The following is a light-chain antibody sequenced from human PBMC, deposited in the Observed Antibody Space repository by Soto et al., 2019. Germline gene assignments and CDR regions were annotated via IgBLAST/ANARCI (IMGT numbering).Light chain of an antibody. CDR3: SSYTTSSSYV. V-gene: IGLV2-14*01. CDR2: DVY. Sequence: QSALTQPASVSGSPGQSITISCTGTSSDVGGFNYVSWYQQHPGKAPKLLIFDVYSRPSGISNRFSGSKSGNTASLTFSGLQAEDEADYYCSSYTTSSSYVFGAGTKVTVL. J-gene: IGLJ1*01. CDR1: SSDVGGFNY.